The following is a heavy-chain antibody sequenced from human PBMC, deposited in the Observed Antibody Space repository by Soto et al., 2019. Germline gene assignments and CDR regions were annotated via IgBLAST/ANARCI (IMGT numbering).Heavy chain of an antibody. D-gene: IGHD3-10*01. Sequence: EIQLLESGGGLVQPGGSLRLSCAASGFTFSNYAMTCVRQAPGKGLEWVAGISGSGDTYYADSVKGRFTISRDNSKNTVYLQMNSRRGEDTAIYFCAKDRGFGVASATHDSWGQGTLVTVSS. CDR1: GFTFSNYA. CDR3: AKDRGFGVASATHDS. V-gene: IGHV3-23*01. J-gene: IGHJ4*02. CDR2: ISGSGDT.